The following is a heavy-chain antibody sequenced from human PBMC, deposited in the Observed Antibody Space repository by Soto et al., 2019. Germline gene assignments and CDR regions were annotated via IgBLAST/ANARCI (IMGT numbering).Heavy chain of an antibody. D-gene: IGHD2-15*01. J-gene: IGHJ6*04. CDR1: GFTVSSKY. CDR3: ARDEVLCDGGRCYGIPLDV. V-gene: IGHV3-66*01. CDR2: IQSGGTT. Sequence: EVQLVESGGGLVQPGGSLRLSCAASGFTVSSKYMTWVRQAPGKGLEWVSLIQSGGTTYYADSVKGRFTISRDTYENTLHLQMDSLRVEDTAVYYCARDEVLCDGGRCYGIPLDVWDKGTTVTVSS.